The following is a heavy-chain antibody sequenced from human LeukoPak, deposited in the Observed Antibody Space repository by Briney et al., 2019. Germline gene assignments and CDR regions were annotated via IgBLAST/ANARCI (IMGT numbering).Heavy chain of an antibody. CDR2: IYSGGST. V-gene: IGHV3-66*01. Sequence: GGSLRLSRAASGFTVSSNYMSWVRQAPGKGLEWVSVIYSGGSTYYADSVKGRFTISRDNSKNTLYLQMNSLRAEDTAVYYCARDLHYYYGSGAYYYYGMDVWGQGTTVTVSS. CDR3: ARDLHYYYGSGAYYYYGMDV. D-gene: IGHD3-10*01. J-gene: IGHJ6*02. CDR1: GFTVSSNY.